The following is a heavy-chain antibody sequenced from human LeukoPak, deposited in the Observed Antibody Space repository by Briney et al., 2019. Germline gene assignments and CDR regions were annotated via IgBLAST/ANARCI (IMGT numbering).Heavy chain of an antibody. CDR1: GFTFSTYA. CDR3: AKGRTLVY. CDR2: ISNSGSST. Sequence: GGSLRLSCAASGFTFSTYAMSWVRQAPGKGLEWVSAISNSGSSTYCADSVKGRLTISGDTSKNTLYLQMNSLRAEDTAVYYCAKGRTLVYWGQGTMVTVSP. J-gene: IGHJ4*02. V-gene: IGHV3-23*01.